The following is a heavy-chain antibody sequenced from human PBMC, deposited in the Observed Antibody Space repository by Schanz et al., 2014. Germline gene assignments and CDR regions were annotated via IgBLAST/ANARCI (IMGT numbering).Heavy chain of an antibody. V-gene: IGHV3-7*02. CDR2: IKHDGSVK. CDR3: VSQTGSPNY. Sequence: VQVVQSGGGLVQPGGSLRLSCAASEFTFSTDAMSWVRQAPGKGPEWVANIKHDGSVKDYVDSVEGRFTISRDNAKRSLFLQMNSLRVEDTAVYFCVSQTGSPNYWGQGTLVTVSS. CDR1: EFTFSTDA. D-gene: IGHD6-13*01. J-gene: IGHJ4*02.